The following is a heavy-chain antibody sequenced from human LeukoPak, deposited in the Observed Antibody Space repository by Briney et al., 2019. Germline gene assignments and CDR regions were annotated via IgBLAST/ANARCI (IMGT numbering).Heavy chain of an antibody. V-gene: IGHV4-39*01. J-gene: IGHJ6*03. CDR3: ARTGGYSYGYGRRSYYYYMDV. CDR1: GGSISSSSYY. Sequence: SETLSLTCTVSGGSISSSSYYWGWIRQPPGKGLEWIGSIYHSGSTYYNPSLKSRVTISVDTSKNQFSLKLSSVTAADTAVYYCARTGGYSYGYGRRSYYYYMDVWGKGTTVTVSS. CDR2: IYHSGST. D-gene: IGHD5-18*01.